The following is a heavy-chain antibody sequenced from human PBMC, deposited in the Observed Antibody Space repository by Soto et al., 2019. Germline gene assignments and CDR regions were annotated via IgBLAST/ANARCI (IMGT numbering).Heavy chain of an antibody. CDR1: GFTFSSYA. Sequence: PGGSLRLSCATSGFTFSSYAMNWVRQAPGKGLEWVSSISGSGGSTYYADSVKGRFTISRDNSKNTLFLQMNSPRAEDTAIYYCVKFGSAYLLDYWGQGVLVTGFS. D-gene: IGHD3-10*01. V-gene: IGHV3-23*01. J-gene: IGHJ4*02. CDR3: VKFGSAYLLDY. CDR2: ISGSGGST.